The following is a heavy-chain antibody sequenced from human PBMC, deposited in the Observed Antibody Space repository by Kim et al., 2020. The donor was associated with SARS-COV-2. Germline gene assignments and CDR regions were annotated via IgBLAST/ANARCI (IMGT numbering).Heavy chain of an antibody. CDR3: ARLGSNLDY. CDR2: SYT. Sequence: SYTDYSPSFQGHVTISAAKSISTAYLQWSSLKASDTAMYYCARLGSNLDYWGQGTLVTVSS. V-gene: IGHV5-10-1*01. D-gene: IGHD4-4*01. J-gene: IGHJ4*02.